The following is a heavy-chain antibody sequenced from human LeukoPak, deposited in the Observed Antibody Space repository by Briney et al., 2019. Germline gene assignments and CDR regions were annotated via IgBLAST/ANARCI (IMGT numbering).Heavy chain of an antibody. V-gene: IGHV1-46*01. CDR3: ARNGGSYYSYYYYYMDV. J-gene: IGHJ6*03. D-gene: IGHD1-26*01. Sequence: ASVKVSCKAYGYTFTSYYMHWVRQAPGQGLEWMGIINPSGGSTSYAQKFQGRVTMTRDMSTSTVYMELSSLRSEDTAVYYCARNGGSYYSYYYYYMDVWGKGATVTVSS. CDR1: GYTFTSYY. CDR2: INPSGGST.